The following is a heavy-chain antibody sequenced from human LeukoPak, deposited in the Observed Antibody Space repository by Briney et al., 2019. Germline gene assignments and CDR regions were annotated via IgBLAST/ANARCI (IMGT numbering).Heavy chain of an antibody. V-gene: IGHV3-33*06. J-gene: IGHJ6*03. Sequence: GGSLRLSCAASGFTFSSYGMHWVRQAPGKGLEWVAVIWYDGSNKYYADSVKGRFTISRDNSKNTLYLQMNSLRAEDTAVYYCAKGGMNYDFWTYMDVWAKGTTVTVSS. D-gene: IGHD3-3*01. CDR1: GFTFSSYG. CDR3: AKGGMNYDFWTYMDV. CDR2: IWYDGSNK.